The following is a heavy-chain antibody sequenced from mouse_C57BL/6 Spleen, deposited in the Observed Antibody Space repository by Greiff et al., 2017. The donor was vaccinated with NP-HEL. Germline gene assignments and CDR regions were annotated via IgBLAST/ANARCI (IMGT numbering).Heavy chain of an antibody. V-gene: IGHV1-5*01. CDR1: GYTFTSYW. D-gene: IGHD2-2*01. J-gene: IGHJ2*01. Sequence: EVQLQQSGTVLARPGASVKMSCKTSGYTFTSYWMHWVKQRPGQGLEWIGAIYPGNSDTSYNQKFKGKAKLTAVTSASTAHMELSSLTNEDSAVYYCTRDYGYGGEGFDYWGQGTTLTVSS. CDR3: TRDYGYGGEGFDY. CDR2: IYPGNSDT.